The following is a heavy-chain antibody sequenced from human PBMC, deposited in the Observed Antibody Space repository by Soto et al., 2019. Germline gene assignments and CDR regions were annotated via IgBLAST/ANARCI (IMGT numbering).Heavy chain of an antibody. CDR1: GFTFSSYA. CDR2: ISGSGGST. CDR3: ARRGSGSYYAY. Sequence: EVQLLESGGGLVQPGGSLRLSCAASGFTFSSYAMRWVRQAPVKGLEWVSAISGSGGSTYYADSVKGRFTISRDNSKNTLCRQMNSLRAEDTAVYYCARRGSGSYYAYGGQGTLVTVSS. V-gene: IGHV3-23*01. J-gene: IGHJ4*02. D-gene: IGHD1-26*01.